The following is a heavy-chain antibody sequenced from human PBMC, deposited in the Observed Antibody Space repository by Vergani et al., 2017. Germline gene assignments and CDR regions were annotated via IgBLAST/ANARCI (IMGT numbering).Heavy chain of an antibody. Sequence: QVHVVQSRAEVKKSGASVKVSCKTSGYTFSNYYMHWVRQAPGQGLEWMGIINPSGGHTNYAQKFQGRVTMTRDTSTSTVYMELRSLRSEDTAIYYCARGDYCILTGYRYWGQGTLVTVSA. J-gene: IGHJ4*02. CDR3: ARGDYCILTGYRY. CDR1: GYTFSNYY. D-gene: IGHD3-9*01. CDR2: INPSGGHT. V-gene: IGHV1-46*03.